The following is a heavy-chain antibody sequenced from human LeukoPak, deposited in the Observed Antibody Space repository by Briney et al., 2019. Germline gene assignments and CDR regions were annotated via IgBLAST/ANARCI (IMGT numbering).Heavy chain of an antibody. J-gene: IGHJ4*02. CDR1: GFTFSSYS. CDR3: ARDFSSSWYIYFDY. CDR2: ISSSSSYI. V-gene: IGHV3-21*01. Sequence: GGSLRLSCAASGFTFSSYSMNWVRQAPGKGLEWVSSISSSSSYIYYADSVKGRFTISRDNAKNSLYLQMNSLRAEDTAVYYCARDFSSSWYIYFDYWGQGTLVTVSS. D-gene: IGHD6-13*01.